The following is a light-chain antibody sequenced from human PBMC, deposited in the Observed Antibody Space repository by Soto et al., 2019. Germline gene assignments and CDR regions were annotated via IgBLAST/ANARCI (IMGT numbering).Light chain of an antibody. CDR1: SSDVGGYNY. CDR2: DVS. J-gene: IGLJ3*02. Sequence: QSALTQPASVSGSPGQSITISCTGTSSDVGGYNYVSWYQQPPGKAPKLMIYDVSNRTSGVSIRFSGSKSGNTASLTISGLQAEDEADYYCSSYTSSSTLVFGGGTKLSVL. CDR3: SSYTSSSTLV. V-gene: IGLV2-14*01.